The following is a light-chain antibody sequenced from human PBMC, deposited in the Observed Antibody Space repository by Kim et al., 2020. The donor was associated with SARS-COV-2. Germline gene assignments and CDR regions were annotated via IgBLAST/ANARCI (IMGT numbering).Light chain of an antibody. J-gene: IGKJ1*01. CDR2: GAS. V-gene: IGKV3-20*01. CDR1: QSVSSNY. Sequence: CPGESATLSCRASQSVSSNYLACYQQKPGQAPRLLIYGASSRATGIPDRFSGSGSGTDFTLTITRLEPEDFAVYYCQQYSSSPATFGQGTKVDIK. CDR3: QQYSSSPAT.